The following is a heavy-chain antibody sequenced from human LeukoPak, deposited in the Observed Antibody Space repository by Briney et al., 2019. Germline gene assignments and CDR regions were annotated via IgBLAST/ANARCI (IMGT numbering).Heavy chain of an antibody. CDR3: AREGYYDYVWGSSHTYYYYHMDV. CDR2: IIPIFGTA. Sequence: SVKVSCKASGGTISSHAINWVRQAPGQGLEWMGGIIPIFGTANYAQKFQPRVTITADKSTSTAYMELSSLRSEDTAVYYCAREGYYDYVWGSSHTYYYYHMDVWGKGTTVTVSS. V-gene: IGHV1-69*06. D-gene: IGHD3-16*01. CDR1: GGTISSHA. J-gene: IGHJ6*03.